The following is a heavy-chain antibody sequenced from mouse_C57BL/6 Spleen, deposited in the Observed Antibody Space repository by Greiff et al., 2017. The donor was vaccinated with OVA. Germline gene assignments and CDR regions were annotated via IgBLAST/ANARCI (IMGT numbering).Heavy chain of an antibody. CDR1: GYSITSGYY. CDR3: ARDGMAALLRWYFDV. Sequence: EVQLVESGPGLVKPSQSLSLTCSVTGYSITSGYYWNWIRQFPGNKLEWMGYISYDGSNNYNPSLKNRISITRDTSKNQFFLKLNSVTTEDTATYYCARDGMAALLRWYFDVWGTGTTVTVSS. CDR2: ISYDGSN. V-gene: IGHV3-6*01. D-gene: IGHD1-1*01. J-gene: IGHJ1*03.